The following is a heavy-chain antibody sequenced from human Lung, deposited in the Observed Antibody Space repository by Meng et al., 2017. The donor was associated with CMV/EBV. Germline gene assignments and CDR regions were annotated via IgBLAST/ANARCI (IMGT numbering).Heavy chain of an antibody. CDR3: AAVRGYPTPPGMDF. V-gene: IGHV1-24*01. CDR2: LDPVNGVT. Sequence: SVKVSXXVSGYSLSELCIRWVRQAPGKGLEWMGGLDPVNGVTVYAQNLEGRVTMTEDTSTDTAYMELSGLRSEDTAVYCSAAVRGYPTPPGMDFWGQGTXVTVSS. D-gene: IGHD3-10*01. CDR1: GYSLSELC. J-gene: IGHJ6*02.